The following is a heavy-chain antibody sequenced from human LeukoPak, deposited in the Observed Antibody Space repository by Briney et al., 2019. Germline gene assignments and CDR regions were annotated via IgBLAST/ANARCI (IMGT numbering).Heavy chain of an antibody. CDR2: ISSSGSTR. V-gene: IGHV3-11*04. CDR1: GFTFSDYY. J-gene: IGHJ4*02. D-gene: IGHD3-22*01. CDR3: ARDGHYYDSSGFMGY. Sequence: PGGSLRLSCAASGFTFSDYYTSWIRQAPGKGLEWVSYISSSGSTRYYADSVKGRFTISRDNAKNSLYLQMNSLRAEDTAVYYCARDGHYYDSSGFMGYWGQGTLVTVSS.